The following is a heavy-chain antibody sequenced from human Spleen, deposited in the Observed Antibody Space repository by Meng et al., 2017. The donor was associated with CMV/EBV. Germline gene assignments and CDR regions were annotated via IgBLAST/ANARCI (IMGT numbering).Heavy chain of an antibody. D-gene: IGHD3-3*01. V-gene: IGHV1-18*01. Sequence: ASVKVSCKASGYTFTSYGISWVRQAPGQGLEWMGWISAYNGNTNYAQKLQGRVTMTTDTSTSTAYMELRSLRSDDTAVYYCARDNPFFGVALQLYYYGMDVWGQGTTVTVSS. CDR2: ISAYNGNT. CDR1: GYTFTSYG. CDR3: ARDNPFFGVALQLYYYGMDV. J-gene: IGHJ6*02.